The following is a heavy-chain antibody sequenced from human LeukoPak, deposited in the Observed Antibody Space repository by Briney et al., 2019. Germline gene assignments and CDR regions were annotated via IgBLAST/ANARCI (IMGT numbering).Heavy chain of an antibody. Sequence: PSETLSLTCAVYGGSFSGYYWSWIRQPPGKGLEWIGEINHSGSTNYNPSLKSRVTISVDKSKNQFSLKLSSVTAADTAVYYCARSILTGYYEYNWFDPWGQGTLVTVSS. J-gene: IGHJ5*02. CDR2: INHSGST. CDR3: ARSILTGYYEYNWFDP. CDR1: GGSFSGYY. D-gene: IGHD3-9*01. V-gene: IGHV4-34*01.